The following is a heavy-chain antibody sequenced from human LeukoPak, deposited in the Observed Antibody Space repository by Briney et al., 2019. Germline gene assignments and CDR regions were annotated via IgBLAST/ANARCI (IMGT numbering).Heavy chain of an antibody. D-gene: IGHD3-10*01. CDR2: ISYDGSNK. CDR1: GFTFSSYG. J-gene: IGHJ3*02. CDR3: ANPLVHLLWFGEYDAFDI. V-gene: IGHV3-30*18. Sequence: GGSLRLSCAASGFTFSSYGMHWVRQAPGKGLEWVAVISYDGSNKYYADSVKGRFTISRDNSKNTPYLQMNSLRAEDTAVYYCANPLVHLLWFGEYDAFDIWGQGTMVTVSS.